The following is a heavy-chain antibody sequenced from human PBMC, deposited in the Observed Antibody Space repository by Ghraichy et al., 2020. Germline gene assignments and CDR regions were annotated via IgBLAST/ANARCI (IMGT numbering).Heavy chain of an antibody. D-gene: IGHD2-21*01. Sequence: AGSLRLSCAASGFTFRSYSMHWVRQAPGKLQEWVALTTYDGSNKYYADSVKGRFTISRDNSKNTLYLQMDSLRAEDTAVYYCAKDYDAHCGDECSFFDYWGQRTLVTVSS. CDR1: GFTFRSYS. CDR3: AKDYDAHCGDECSFFDY. V-gene: IGHV3-30*18. J-gene: IGHJ4*02. CDR2: TTYDGSNK.